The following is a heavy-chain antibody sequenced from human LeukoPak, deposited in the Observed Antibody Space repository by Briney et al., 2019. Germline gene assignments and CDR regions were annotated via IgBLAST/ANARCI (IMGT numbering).Heavy chain of an antibody. CDR2: FDPEDGET. CDR1: GYTXTEMS. V-gene: IGHV1-24*01. D-gene: IGHD2-2*01. Sequence: GASVKVSCKVSGYTXTEMSIHWVRQGPGGALEWMGGFDPEDGETVYAPKFQGRVTMTEDTSADTAYMELSSLRSGDTAVYYCTTCLNGAGQPVAIYYYGMDVWGQGTTVTVSS. J-gene: IGHJ6*02. CDR3: TTCLNGAGQPVAIYYYGMDV.